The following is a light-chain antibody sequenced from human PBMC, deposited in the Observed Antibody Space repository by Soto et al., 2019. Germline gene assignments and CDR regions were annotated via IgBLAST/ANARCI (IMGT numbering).Light chain of an antibody. CDR2: DVS. J-gene: IGLJ3*02. Sequence: QSALTQPASVSGSPGQSITISCAGTSNDVGGYNYVSWYQQHPGKAPKLIIYDVSNRPSGVSNRFSGYKSGNTASLTISGLQAEDEADYYCTSYTSRNGVFGGGTKLTVL. CDR3: TSYTSRNGV. CDR1: SNDVGGYNY. V-gene: IGLV2-14*03.